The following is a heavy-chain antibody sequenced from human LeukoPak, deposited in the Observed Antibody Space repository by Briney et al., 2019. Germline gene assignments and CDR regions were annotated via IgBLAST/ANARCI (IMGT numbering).Heavy chain of an antibody. CDR1: GYTFTSYG. CDR2: ISAYNGNT. D-gene: IGHD3-10*01. CDR3: ARSTYYYGSGSYYSPWFDP. V-gene: IGHV1-18*01. Sequence: ASVKVSCKASGYTFTSYGISWVRQAPGQGLEWMGWISAYNGNTNYAQKLQGRVTMTTDTSTSTAYMELSSLRSEDTAVYYCARSTYYYGSGSYYSPWFDPWGQGTLVTVSS. J-gene: IGHJ5*02.